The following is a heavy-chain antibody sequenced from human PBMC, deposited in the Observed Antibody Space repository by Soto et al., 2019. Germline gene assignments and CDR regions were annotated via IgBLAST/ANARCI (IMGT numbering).Heavy chain of an antibody. CDR1: GFTFSSYG. V-gene: IGHV3-33*01. CDR2: IWYDGSNK. D-gene: IGHD1-1*01. CDR3: AREPYPTTGTTDYYYYGMDV. Sequence: QVQLVESGGGVVQPGRSLRLSCAASGFTFSSYGMHWVRQAPGKGLEWVAVIWYDGSNKYYADSVKGRFTISRDNSKNTLYLQMNSLRAEDTAVYYCAREPYPTTGTTDYYYYGMDVWCQGTTVTVSS. J-gene: IGHJ6*02.